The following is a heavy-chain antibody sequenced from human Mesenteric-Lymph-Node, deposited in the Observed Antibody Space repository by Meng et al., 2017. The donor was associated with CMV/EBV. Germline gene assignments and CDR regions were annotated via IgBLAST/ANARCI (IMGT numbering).Heavy chain of an antibody. Sequence: LSLTCAASGFTFSSYGMHWVRQAPGKGLEWVAFIRYDGSNKYYAGSVKGRFTISRDNSKNTLYLQMNSLRAEDTAVYYCARNDGARDYYYYGMDVWAKGPRSPSP. CDR2: IRYDGSNK. CDR1: GFTFSSYG. D-gene: IGHD6-6*01. J-gene: IGHJ6*02. CDR3: ARNDGARDYYYYGMDV. V-gene: IGHV3-30*02.